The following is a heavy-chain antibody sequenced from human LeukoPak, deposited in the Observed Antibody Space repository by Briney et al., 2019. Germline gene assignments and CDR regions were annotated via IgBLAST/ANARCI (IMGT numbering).Heavy chain of an antibody. CDR3: ARDRGIADRPGWLDF. J-gene: IGHJ5*01. CDR1: GFTFSSYE. V-gene: IGHV3-48*03. Sequence: PGGSLRLSCAASGFTFSSYEMNWVRQAPEKGREWVSYIRSRGSTIHYADAVKGRFTISRDNAKRALYLQMSSLRAEDTAVYYCARDRGIADRPGWLDFWGQGILVTVSS. CDR2: IRSRGSTI. D-gene: IGHD6-6*01.